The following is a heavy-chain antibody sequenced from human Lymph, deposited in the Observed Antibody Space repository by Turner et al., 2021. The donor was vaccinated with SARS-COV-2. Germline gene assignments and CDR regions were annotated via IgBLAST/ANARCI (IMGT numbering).Heavy chain of an antibody. J-gene: IGHJ6*02. D-gene: IGHD1-1*01. CDR3: ARDLQLYGMDV. Sequence: EVQLVETGGGLIQLGGSLRLSCAASGFIVSSNYMNWVRQAPGKGLEWVSLIYSGGSTYYADSVKGRFTISRDNSKNTLYLQMNSLRAEDTAVYYCARDLQLYGMDVWGQGTTVTVSS. CDR2: IYSGGST. CDR1: GFIVSSNY. V-gene: IGHV3-53*02.